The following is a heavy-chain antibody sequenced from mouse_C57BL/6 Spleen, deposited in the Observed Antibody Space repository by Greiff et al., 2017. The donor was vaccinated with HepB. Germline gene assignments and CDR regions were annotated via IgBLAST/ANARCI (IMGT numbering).Heavy chain of an antibody. J-gene: IGHJ4*01. CDR3: ARSIYYYGSSYDYYAMDY. CDR1: GFTFSDYY. D-gene: IGHD1-1*01. CDR2: ISNGGGST. V-gene: IGHV5-12*01. Sequence: DVHLVESGGGLVQPGGSLKLSCAASGFTFSDYYMYWVRQTPEKRLEWVAYISNGGGSTYYPDTVKGRFTISRDNAKNTLYLQMSRLKSEDTAMYYCARSIYYYGSSYDYYAMDYWGQGTSVTVSS.